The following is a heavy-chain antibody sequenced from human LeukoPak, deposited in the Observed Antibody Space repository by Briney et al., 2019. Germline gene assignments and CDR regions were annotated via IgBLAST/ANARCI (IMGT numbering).Heavy chain of an antibody. D-gene: IGHD6-19*01. CDR3: IPQWLVPPLDL. CDR1: GFTFSSYG. Sequence: QPGGSLRHSCAASGFTFSSYGMHWVRQAPGKGLEWVAVIWYDGSNKYYADSVKGRFTISRDNSKNTLYLQMNSLKTEDTAVYYCIPQWLVPPLDLWGQGTLVTVSS. J-gene: IGHJ5*02. V-gene: IGHV3-33*01. CDR2: IWYDGSNK.